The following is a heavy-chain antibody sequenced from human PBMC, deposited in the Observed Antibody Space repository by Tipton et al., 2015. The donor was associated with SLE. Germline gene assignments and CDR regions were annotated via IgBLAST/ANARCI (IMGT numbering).Heavy chain of an antibody. Sequence: TLSLTCTVSGGSINSNYWSWIRQPPGKGLEWIGYIYSSGSTNYNPSLESRVTISGDTSKNHFSLKLSSVTAADTAVYYCARRTGTTGGAFDNWGQGTMVTVSS. CDR2: IYSSGST. CDR3: ARRTGTTGGAFDN. D-gene: IGHD1-1*01. J-gene: IGHJ3*02. V-gene: IGHV4-4*09. CDR1: GGSINSNY.